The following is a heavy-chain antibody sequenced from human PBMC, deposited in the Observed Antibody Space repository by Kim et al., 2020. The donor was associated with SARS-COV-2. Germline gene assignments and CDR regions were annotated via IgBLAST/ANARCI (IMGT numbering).Heavy chain of an antibody. Sequence: SETLSLTCTVSGGSISSSSYYWGWIRQPPGKGLEWIGSIYYSGSTYYNPSLKSRVTISVDTSKNQFSLKLSSVTAADTAVYYCARHIGGDGYTPSDYYYYGMDVWGQGTTVTVSS. V-gene: IGHV4-39*01. CDR3: ARHIGGDGYTPSDYYYYGMDV. CDR1: GGSISSSSYY. J-gene: IGHJ6*02. D-gene: IGHD5-12*01. CDR2: IYYSGST.